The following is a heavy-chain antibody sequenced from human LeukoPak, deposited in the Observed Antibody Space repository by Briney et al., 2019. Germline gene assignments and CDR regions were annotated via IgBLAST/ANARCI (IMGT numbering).Heavy chain of an antibody. CDR3: ASYYASGSYYYDY. Sequence: AESLKISCKGFGYNFNTYWIVWVRQMPGKGLDWMGIIYPGDSDTKYSPSFQGQVTISADKSISTAYLQWDSLKASDTAMYYCASYYASGSYYYDYWGQGTLVTVSS. D-gene: IGHD3-10*01. J-gene: IGHJ4*02. CDR1: GYNFNTYW. V-gene: IGHV5-51*01. CDR2: IYPGDSDT.